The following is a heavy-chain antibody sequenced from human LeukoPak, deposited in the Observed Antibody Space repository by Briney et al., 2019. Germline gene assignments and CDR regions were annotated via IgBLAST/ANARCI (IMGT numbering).Heavy chain of an antibody. V-gene: IGHV3-30*18. CDR1: GFTFSGYG. CDR2: ISYDGSNT. Sequence: DPGRSLRLSCAASGFTFSGYGMHWVRQAPGKGLDWVALISYDGSNTYYADSVKGRFTISRDISNNTLYLQMNSLRPEDTAVYYCAKEALFRGVHGNYFDYWGQGTLVTVSS. D-gene: IGHD3-10*01. J-gene: IGHJ4*02. CDR3: AKEALFRGVHGNYFDY.